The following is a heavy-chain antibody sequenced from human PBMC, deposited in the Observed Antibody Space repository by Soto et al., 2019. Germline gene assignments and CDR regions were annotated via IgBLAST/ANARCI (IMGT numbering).Heavy chain of an antibody. Sequence: VGSQILSGTGSGFTFSSYSMNWVRQAPGKGLEWVSYISSSSSTIYYADSVKGRFTISRDNAKNSLYLQMNSLRDEDTALYYCARDPMEAVAGRGYWGQGTLVTVSS. J-gene: IGHJ4*02. CDR1: GFTFSSYS. CDR3: ARDPMEAVAGRGY. CDR2: ISSSSSTI. D-gene: IGHD6-19*01. V-gene: IGHV3-48*02.